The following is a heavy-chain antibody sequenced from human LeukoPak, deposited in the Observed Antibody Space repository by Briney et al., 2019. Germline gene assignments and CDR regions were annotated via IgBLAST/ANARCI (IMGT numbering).Heavy chain of an antibody. CDR2: ISSISSTI. D-gene: IGHD6-19*01. V-gene: IGHV3-48*01. Sequence: PGGSLRLSCTASGFTFNGYGMNWVRQAPGKGLEWVSYISSISSTIYYSDSVKGRFTISRDNSKNTLYLQMNSLRAEDTAVYYCAKNPHHSSGWYFDYWGQGTLVTVSS. CDR1: GFTFNGYG. J-gene: IGHJ4*02. CDR3: AKNPHHSSGWYFDY.